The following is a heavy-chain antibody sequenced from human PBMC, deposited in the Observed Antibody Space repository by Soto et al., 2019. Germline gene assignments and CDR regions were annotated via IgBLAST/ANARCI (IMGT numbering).Heavy chain of an antibody. CDR3: ARGLISGSHYSGGWYYFDS. V-gene: IGHV4-34*01. J-gene: IGHJ4*02. D-gene: IGHD1-26*01. CDR1: CGSFSGYY. CDR2: INHSGST. Sequence: PSETLSLTCAVYCGSFSGYYWSWIRQPPGKGLEWIGEINHSGSTNYNPSLKSRVTISVHTSSSQFSLELSSVTAADTAVYYCARGLISGSHYSGGWYYFDSWGQGTQVTVSS.